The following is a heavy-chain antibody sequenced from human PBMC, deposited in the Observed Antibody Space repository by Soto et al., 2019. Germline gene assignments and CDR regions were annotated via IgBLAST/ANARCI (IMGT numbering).Heavy chain of an antibody. CDR1: GGSISSGDYY. Sequence: PSETLFLTCTVSGGSISSGDYYWSWIRQPPGKGVEWIGYIYYSGSTYYNPSLKSRVTISVDTSKNQFSLKLSSVTAADTAVYYCARAFRLXHCSGGSCYPGENWFDPWGQGTLVTVSS. D-gene: IGHD2-15*01. J-gene: IGHJ5*02. CDR3: ARAFRLXHCSGGSCYPGENWFDP. V-gene: IGHV4-30-4*01. CDR2: IYYSGST.